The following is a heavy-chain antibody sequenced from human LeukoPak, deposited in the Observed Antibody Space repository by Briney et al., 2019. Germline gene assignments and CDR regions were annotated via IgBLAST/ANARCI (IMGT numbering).Heavy chain of an antibody. CDR3: ARESESSGWYDY. J-gene: IGHJ4*02. CDR1: GFMSHDYA. V-gene: IGHV3-43*02. CDR2: ISGDGGST. Sequence: GGSLRLSCAAPGFMSHDYAIHWVRQAPGKGLEWVSLISGDGGSTSYADSVKGRFTISRDNSKNSLYLQMNSLRSDDTALYYCARESESSGWYDYWGQGTLVTVSS. D-gene: IGHD6-19*01.